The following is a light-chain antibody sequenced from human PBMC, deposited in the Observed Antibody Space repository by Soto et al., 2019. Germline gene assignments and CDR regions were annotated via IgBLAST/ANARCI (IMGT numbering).Light chain of an antibody. CDR3: QKYNSAPLT. V-gene: IGKV1-27*01. CDR2: ATS. Sequence: DVPMTQSPSSLSAFVGDRVTITCRASRGIAPYLAWFQQKPGKVPNLLIYATSTLQSGVPSRVSGSGSGTDFTLTINSLQPEDVGTYYCQKYNSAPLTFGGGTKVEIK. J-gene: IGKJ4*01. CDR1: RGIAPY.